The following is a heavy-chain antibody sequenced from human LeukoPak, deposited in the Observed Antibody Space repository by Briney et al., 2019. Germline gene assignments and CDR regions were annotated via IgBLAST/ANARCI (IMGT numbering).Heavy chain of an antibody. CDR1: GFTFSSHG. CDR2: IWNDGSSE. V-gene: IGHV3-30*02. D-gene: IGHD3-22*01. J-gene: IGHJ4*02. Sequence: GGSLRLSCAASGFTFSSHGMHWVRQAPGKGLEWVAFIWNDGSSEYYADSVKGRFSIFRDNSKNTLFLQLNSLRAEDAAVYYCAKDRGYYDSSGYPVWGRGTLVTVSS. CDR3: AKDRGYYDSSGYPV.